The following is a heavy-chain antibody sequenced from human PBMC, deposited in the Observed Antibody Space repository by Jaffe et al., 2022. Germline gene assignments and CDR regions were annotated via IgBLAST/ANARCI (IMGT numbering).Heavy chain of an antibody. V-gene: IGHV3-48*03. CDR2: ISSSGSTI. Sequence: EVQLVESGGGLVQPGGSLRLSCAASGFTFSSYEMNWVRQAPGKGLEWVSYISSSGSTIYYADSVKGRFTISRDNAKNSLYLQMNSLRAEDTAVYYCARVGYYDSSGLNDYWGQGTLVTVSS. CDR3: ARVGYYDSSGLNDY. D-gene: IGHD3-22*01. CDR1: GFTFSSYE. J-gene: IGHJ4*02.